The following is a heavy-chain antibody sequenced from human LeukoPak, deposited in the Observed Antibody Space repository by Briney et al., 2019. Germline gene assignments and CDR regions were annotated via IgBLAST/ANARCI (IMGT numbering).Heavy chain of an antibody. V-gene: IGHV3-64D*09. CDR1: GCTFTASH. J-gene: IGHJ4*02. D-gene: IGHD1-26*01. CDR3: DKETAYYVY. CDR2: ISATGHAT. Sequence: PGGSLTLTCSASGCTFTASHLQRLGQAPGKGLQYVSAISATGHATYYGDSVKGRFTISRDNSKNTLYLQMTSLSEDDTGLYYCDKETAYYVYWGEGTLVTVSS.